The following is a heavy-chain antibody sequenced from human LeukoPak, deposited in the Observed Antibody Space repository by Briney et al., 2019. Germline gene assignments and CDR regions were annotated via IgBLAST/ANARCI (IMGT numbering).Heavy chain of an antibody. CDR3: AKDQAEWEPRGY. D-gene: IGHD1-26*01. Sequence: GGSLRLSCAASGFTFSSHVMSWVRQAPGKGLEWVSAISGSGGYTYYADSVKGRFTISRDNSKNTLYLQMNSLRAEDTAVYYCAKDQAEWEPRGYWGQGTLVTVSS. CDR2: ISGSGGYT. CDR1: GFTFSSHV. J-gene: IGHJ4*02. V-gene: IGHV3-23*01.